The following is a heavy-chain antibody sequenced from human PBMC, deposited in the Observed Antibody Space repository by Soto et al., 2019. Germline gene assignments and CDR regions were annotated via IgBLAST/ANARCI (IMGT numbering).Heavy chain of an antibody. D-gene: IGHD2-21*01. V-gene: IGHV1-69*13. J-gene: IGHJ6*02. CDR3: AREHSVYYGMDV. CDR1: GGTFSSYA. Sequence: SVKVSCKASGGTFSSYAISWVRQAPGQGLEWMGGIIPIFGTANYAQEFQGRVTITADESTSTAYMELSSLRSEDTAVYYCAREHSVYYGMDVWGQGTTVTVSS. CDR2: IIPIFGTA.